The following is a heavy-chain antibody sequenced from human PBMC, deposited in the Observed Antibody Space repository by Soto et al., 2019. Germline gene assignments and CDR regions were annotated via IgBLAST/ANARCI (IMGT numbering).Heavy chain of an antibody. V-gene: IGHV3-48*02. Sequence: GGSLRLSCIASGFSFSDYSMNWVRQAPGKGLQWVSYISSSSDKTYYADSVKGRFTVSRDNAKNALFLEMDSLRDDDTATYYCARLPKGSLVTAWGQGTRVTVSS. J-gene: IGHJ4*02. CDR3: ARLPKGSLVTA. D-gene: IGHD2-21*02. CDR1: GFSFSDYS. CDR2: ISSSSDKT.